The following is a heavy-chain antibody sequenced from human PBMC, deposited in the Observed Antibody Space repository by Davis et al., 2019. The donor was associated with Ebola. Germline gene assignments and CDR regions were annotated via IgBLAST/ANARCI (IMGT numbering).Heavy chain of an antibody. D-gene: IGHD4-17*01. CDR2: IKSKIDGGIT. V-gene: IGHV3-15*01. J-gene: IGHJ3*02. CDR3: TTDLQTTVTTLRAFDI. CDR1: GFIFSNAW. Sequence: GESLKISCAASGFIFSNAWMTWVRQAPGKGLEWVGRIKSKIDGGITDYAAPVKGRFTISRDDSKNTLYLQMNSLKTEDTAVYYCTTDLQTTVTTLRAFDIWGQGTVVAVSS.